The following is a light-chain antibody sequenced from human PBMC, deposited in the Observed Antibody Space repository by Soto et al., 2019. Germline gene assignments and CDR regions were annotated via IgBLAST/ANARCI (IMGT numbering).Light chain of an antibody. CDR1: QSVSSS. CDR2: GAS. J-gene: IGKJ1*01. V-gene: IGKV3-20*01. Sequence: ELVMTQSPATLSVSPGERATLSCRASQSVSSSLAWYQPKPGQAPSLLIYGASSSATGIPDRFSGSGSGTDFTLTISRLEPEDFAVYYCQQYGSSPWTFGQGTKVDIK. CDR3: QQYGSSPWT.